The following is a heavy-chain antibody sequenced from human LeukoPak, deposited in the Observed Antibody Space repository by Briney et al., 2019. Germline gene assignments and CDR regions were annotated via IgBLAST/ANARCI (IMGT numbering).Heavy chain of an antibody. V-gene: IGHV1-69*06. D-gene: IGHD2-2*03. CDR1: GGTFTSYA. CDR2: IIPIFVTA. CDR3: ARGPPWIYAFDI. J-gene: IGHJ3*02. Sequence: SVKVSCKASGGTFTSYAINWVRQAPGQGLEWMGGIIPIFVTANYAQKFQGRVTITADKSTSTAYMDLSSLRSEDTAVYYCARGPPWIYAFDIWGQGTMVTVSS.